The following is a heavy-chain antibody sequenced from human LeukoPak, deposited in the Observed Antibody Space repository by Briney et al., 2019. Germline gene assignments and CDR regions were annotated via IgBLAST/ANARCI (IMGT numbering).Heavy chain of an antibody. CDR1: DYSISSAYY. CDR3: ARDQAYCGGDCYFDF. CDR2: IYHSGST. V-gene: IGHV4-38-2*02. D-gene: IGHD2-21*02. J-gene: IGHJ4*02. Sequence: SETLSLTCAVSDYSISSAYYWGWIRQPPGKGLEWIGSIYHSGSTDYNPSLKSRVTVSVDTSKNQFSLKLRSVTAADTAVYYCARDQAYCGGDCYFDFWGQGTLVTVSS.